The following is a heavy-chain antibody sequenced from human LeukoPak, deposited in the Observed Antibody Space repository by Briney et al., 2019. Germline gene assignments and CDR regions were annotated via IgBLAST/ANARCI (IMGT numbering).Heavy chain of an antibody. Sequence: SETLSLTCTVSGGSISSGGYYWSWIRQHPGKGLEWIGYIYYSGSTYYNPSLKSRVTISVDTSKNQLSLKLSSVTAADTAVYYCARAVVIKGFDYWGQGTLVTVSS. CDR1: GGSISSGGYY. J-gene: IGHJ4*02. CDR2: IYYSGST. V-gene: IGHV4-31*03. D-gene: IGHD4-23*01. CDR3: ARAVVIKGFDY.